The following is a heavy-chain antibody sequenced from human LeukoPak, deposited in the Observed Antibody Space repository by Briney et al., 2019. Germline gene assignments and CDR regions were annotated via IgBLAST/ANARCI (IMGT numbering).Heavy chain of an antibody. CDR2: IWHDGSEK. V-gene: IGHV3-33*01. CDR3: ATAGGFCSSDCRYYFDS. D-gene: IGHD2-21*02. CDR1: DFTFSSHA. Sequence: GGSLTLSCSTSDFTFSSHAMHWVRQVPGKGLEWVEVIWHDGSEKYYEDSVKGRFSISRDNSRNTLFLRIKSLRAEDTAVYYCATAGGFCSSDCRYYFDSWGQGTLVTVSS. J-gene: IGHJ4*02.